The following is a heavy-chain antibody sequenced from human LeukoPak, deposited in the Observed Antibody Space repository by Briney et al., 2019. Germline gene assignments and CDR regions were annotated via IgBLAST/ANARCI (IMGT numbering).Heavy chain of an antibody. D-gene: IGHD2-15*01. Sequence: GASLKISCKASGYTFNTYWIGWVRQLPGKGLEWMGIIYPGDSDTRYSPSFQDQVIFSVDKSITTAYLQWTSLRASDTATYYCARPSDWNSGYCSGGSCPPHYWGQGTLVTVSS. CDR3: ARPSDWNSGYCSGGSCPPHY. CDR1: GYTFNTYW. CDR2: IYPGDSDT. J-gene: IGHJ4*02. V-gene: IGHV5-51*01.